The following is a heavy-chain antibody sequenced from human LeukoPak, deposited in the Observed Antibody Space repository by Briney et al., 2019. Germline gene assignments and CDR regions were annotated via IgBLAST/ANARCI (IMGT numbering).Heavy chain of an antibody. CDR1: GFTFSSYA. CDR3: AKPDRDYYYMDV. J-gene: IGHJ6*03. V-gene: IGHV3-23*01. Sequence: TGGSLRLSCAASGFTFSSYAMSWVRQAPGKGLEWVSAISGSGGSTYYADSVKGRFTISRDNSKNTLHLQMNSLRAEDTAVYYCAKPDRDYYYMDVWGKGTTVTISS. CDR2: ISGSGGST.